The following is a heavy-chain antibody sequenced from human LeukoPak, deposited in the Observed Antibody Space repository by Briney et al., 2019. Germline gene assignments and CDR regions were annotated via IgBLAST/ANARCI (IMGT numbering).Heavy chain of an antibody. J-gene: IGHJ4*02. Sequence: SQTLSLTCTVSGGSISSGSYYWSWIRQPAGKGLEWIGRIYTSGSTNYNPSLKSRVTISVDTSKNQFSLKLSTVTAADTAVYYCARSPNYQVYFDYWGQGTLVTVSS. CDR2: IYTSGST. D-gene: IGHD1-7*01. CDR3: ARSPNYQVYFDY. CDR1: GGSISSGSYY. V-gene: IGHV4-61*02.